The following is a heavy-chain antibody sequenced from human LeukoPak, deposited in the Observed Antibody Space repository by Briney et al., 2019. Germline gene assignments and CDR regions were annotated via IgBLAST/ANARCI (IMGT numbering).Heavy chain of an antibody. D-gene: IGHD3-10*01. J-gene: IGHJ3*02. CDR1: GFTFPSYA. V-gene: IGHV3-23*01. CDR3: VKDMISYNGEHDAFDI. CDR2: IGGTGRDI. Sequence: GGSLRLSCVASGFTFPSYAMSWVRQAPGKGPEWVSSIGGTGRDIHYADSVKGRFTISRDNAKNTLYLQMSFLRAEDTAIYHCVKDMISYNGEHDAFDIWGRGTMVTVSS.